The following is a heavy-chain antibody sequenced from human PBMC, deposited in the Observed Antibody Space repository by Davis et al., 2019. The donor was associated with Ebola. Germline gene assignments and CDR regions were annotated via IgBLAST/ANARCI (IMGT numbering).Heavy chain of an antibody. CDR3: ATWSYAILSTDY. V-gene: IGHV3-30*03. Sequence: GESLKISCAASGFTFSSFGIHWVRQAPGKGLEWVAVISNDGTKKFFADSVKGRFTISRDNSKNTVYLQMNSLSAEDTAVYYCATWSYAILSTDYWGQGTLVSVSS. D-gene: IGHD2-8*01. CDR1: GFTFSSFG. CDR2: ISNDGTKK. J-gene: IGHJ4*02.